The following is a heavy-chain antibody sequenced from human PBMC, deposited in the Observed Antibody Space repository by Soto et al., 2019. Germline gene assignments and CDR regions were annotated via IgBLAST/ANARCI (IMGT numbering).Heavy chain of an antibody. Sequence: GASVKVSCKTSGGTFSTFGISWVRQAPGQGLEWMGGIIPFFGTAEYSQKFEDRITITADESTNTVYMDLRGLTSEDTAIYYCARTAPMDAGDKYYYDFWGQGALVTVSS. D-gene: IGHD3-16*01. V-gene: IGHV1-69*13. CDR3: ARTAPMDAGDKYYYDF. J-gene: IGHJ4*02. CDR2: IIPFFGTA. CDR1: GGTFSTFG.